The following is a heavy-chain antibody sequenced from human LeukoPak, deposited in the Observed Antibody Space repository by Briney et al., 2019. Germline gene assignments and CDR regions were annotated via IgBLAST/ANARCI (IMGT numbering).Heavy chain of an antibody. J-gene: IGHJ3*02. CDR3: ASGRGLYSFYAFDI. D-gene: IGHD5-18*01. CDR1: GGSISSYY. V-gene: IGHV4-59*01. CDR2: IYYSGST. Sequence: PSETLSLTCTVSGGSISSYYWSWIRQPPGKGLEWIGYIYYSGSTDYNPSLRSRVTISVDTSKSQFSLKLSSVTAADTAVYYCASGRGLYSFYAFDIWGQGTMVTVS.